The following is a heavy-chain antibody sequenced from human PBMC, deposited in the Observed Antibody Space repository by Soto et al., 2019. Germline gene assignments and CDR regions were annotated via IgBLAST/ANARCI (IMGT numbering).Heavy chain of an antibody. D-gene: IGHD3-10*01. CDR1: GFTFSAFG. V-gene: IGHV3-30*18. J-gene: IGHJ6*02. Sequence: GGSLRLSCEASGFTFSAFGMHWVRQAPGKGLEWVAIISYDGILKYYADPVKGRFTIPRDTSKSALYLHMNSLRPEDTAVYYCAKDFKFSGGHYGSLNHYYGMDVWGQGTTVTVSS. CDR2: ISYDGILK. CDR3: AKDFKFSGGHYGSLNHYYGMDV.